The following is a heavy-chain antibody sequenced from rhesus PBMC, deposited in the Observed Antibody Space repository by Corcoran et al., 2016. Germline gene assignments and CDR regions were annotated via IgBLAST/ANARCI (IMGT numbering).Heavy chain of an antibody. Sequence: QVTLKESGPALVKPTQTLTLTCTFSGFSLSTSGMGVGWIRQPPGKTLEWLAHIYWDDDKRDSTSLKSRLTISKDTSKTQVVLTMPNMDPVDTATYYCARRYCTSTTCYAGYFDYWGQGVLVTVSS. J-gene: IGHJ4*01. CDR3: ARRYCTSTTCYAGYFDY. V-gene: IGHV2-1*01. CDR2: IYWDDDK. D-gene: IGHD2-2*01. CDR1: GFSLSTSGMG.